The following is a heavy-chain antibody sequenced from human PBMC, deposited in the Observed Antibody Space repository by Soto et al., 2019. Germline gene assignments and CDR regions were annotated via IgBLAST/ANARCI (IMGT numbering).Heavy chain of an antibody. D-gene: IGHD3-16*01. V-gene: IGHV3-9*01. J-gene: IGHJ4*02. CDR2: INWSTGTT. CDR3: TIKDYDSAGSDS. CDR1: GFNFQNYA. Sequence: EVQLVESGGGLVLPGRSLTLSCVASGFNFQNYAMQWVRQVPGKGLEWVSGINWSTGTTGYADTVKGRFLLSRDNAGNSLYLDMNSLRVEDTAFYYCTIKDYDSAGSDSWGPGTLVTVSS.